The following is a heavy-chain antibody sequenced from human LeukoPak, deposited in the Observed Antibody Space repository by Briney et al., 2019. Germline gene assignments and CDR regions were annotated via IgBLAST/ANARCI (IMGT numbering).Heavy chain of an antibody. D-gene: IGHD6-13*01. J-gene: IGHJ4*02. CDR1: GGSISSSSYY. Sequence: SETPSLTCTVSGGSISSSSYYWGWIRQPPGKGLEWIGSIYYSGSTYYNPSLKSRVTISVDTSKNQFSLKLSSVTAADTAVYYCARVGSSSWSSGSVSGYYFDYWGQGTLVTVSS. CDR2: IYYSGST. CDR3: ARVGSSSWSSGSVSGYYFDY. V-gene: IGHV4-39*07.